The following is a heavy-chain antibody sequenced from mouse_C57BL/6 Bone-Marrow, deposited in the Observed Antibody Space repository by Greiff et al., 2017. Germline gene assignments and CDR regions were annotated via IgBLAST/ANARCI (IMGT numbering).Heavy chain of an antibody. D-gene: IGHD3-2*02. CDR3: ARASQAYYYAMDY. CDR2: ISSGSSTI. V-gene: IGHV5-17*01. J-gene: IGHJ4*01. CDR1: GFTFSDYG. Sequence: EVKLVESGGGLVKPGGSLKLSCAASGFTFSDYGMHWVRQAPEKGLAWVAYISSGSSTIYYADTVKGRFTISRDNAKNTLFLQMTSLRSEDTAMYYCARASQAYYYAMDYWGQGTSVTVSS.